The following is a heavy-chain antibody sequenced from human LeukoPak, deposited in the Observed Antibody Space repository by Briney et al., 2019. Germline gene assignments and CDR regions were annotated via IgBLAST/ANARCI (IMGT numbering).Heavy chain of an antibody. V-gene: IGHV3-74*01. D-gene: IGHD4-23*01. CDR3: ARVTVGSPFDY. Sequence: QPGGSLRLSCAASGFTFSTYCMHWVRQAPGKGLVWVSCINSDDSTTNYADSVKGRFTISRDNAKNTLYLQMNSLRAEDTAVYYCARVTVGSPFDYWGQGALVTVSS. CDR2: INSDDSTT. J-gene: IGHJ4*02. CDR1: GFTFSTYC.